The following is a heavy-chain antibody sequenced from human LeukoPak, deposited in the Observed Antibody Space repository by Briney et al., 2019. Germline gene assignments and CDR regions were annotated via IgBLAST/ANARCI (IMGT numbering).Heavy chain of an antibody. V-gene: IGHV4-61*08. Sequence: SETLSLTCTVSGGSISSGGYYWSWIRQRPGKGLEWIGYIYYSGSTNYNPSLKSRVTISVDTSKNQFSLKLSSVTAADTAVYYCARSYDSSGYYYAPIDPWGQGTLVTVSS. CDR2: IYYSGST. D-gene: IGHD3-22*01. CDR3: ARSYDSSGYYYAPIDP. CDR1: GGSISSGGYY. J-gene: IGHJ5*02.